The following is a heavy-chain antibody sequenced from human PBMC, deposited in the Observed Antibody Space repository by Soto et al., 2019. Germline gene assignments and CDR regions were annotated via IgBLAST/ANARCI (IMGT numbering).Heavy chain of an antibody. CDR1: GGSISSYY. V-gene: IGHV4-59*01. CDR2: IYYSGST. J-gene: IGHJ5*02. Sequence: QVQLQESGPGLVKPSETLSLTCTVSGGSISSYYWSWIRQPPGKGLEWIGYIYYSGSTNCNPSLKSRVTISVDTSKNQFSLKLSSVTAADTAVYYCARLEMATIAGWFDPWGQGTLVTVSS. D-gene: IGHD5-12*01. CDR3: ARLEMATIAGWFDP.